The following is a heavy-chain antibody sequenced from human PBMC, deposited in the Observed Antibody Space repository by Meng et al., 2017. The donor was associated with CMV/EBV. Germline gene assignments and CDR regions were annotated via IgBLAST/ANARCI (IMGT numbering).Heavy chain of an antibody. V-gene: IGHV4-4*07. CDR3: AREIVVVPAAIDNWFDP. J-gene: IGHJ5*02. Sequence: GQLQGSGPGLVKPSETLSLTCTVSGGSISSYYWSWIRQPAGKGLEWIGRIYTSGSTNYNPSLKSRVTMSVDTSKNQFSLKLSSVTAADTAVYYCAREIVVVPAAIDNWFDPWGQGTLVTV. CDR1: GGSISSYY. D-gene: IGHD2-2*02. CDR2: IYTSGST.